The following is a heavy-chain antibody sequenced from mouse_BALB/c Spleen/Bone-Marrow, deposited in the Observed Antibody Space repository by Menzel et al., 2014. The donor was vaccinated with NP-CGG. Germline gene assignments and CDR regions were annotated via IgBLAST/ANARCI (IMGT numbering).Heavy chain of an antibody. J-gene: IGHJ2*01. Sequence: VQLQQSGPELVKPGASVKLSCQASRYTFTNYVLHWVKQKPGQGLEWIGFMNPFNDGTSYNEKFKGKATLTSDKSSSTAYMGLSSLTSEDSAVYYCAREVVAKDDFDYWGQGTTLTVSS. V-gene: IGHV1-14*01. CDR1: RYTFTNYV. CDR2: MNPFNDGT. CDR3: AREVVAKDDFDY. D-gene: IGHD1-1*01.